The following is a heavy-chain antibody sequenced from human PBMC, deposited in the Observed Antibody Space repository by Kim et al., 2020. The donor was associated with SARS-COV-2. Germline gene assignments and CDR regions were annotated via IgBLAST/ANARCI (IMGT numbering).Heavy chain of an antibody. Sequence: SVKVSCKASGGTFSSYAISWVRQAPGQGLEWMGRIIPILGIANYAQKFQGRVTITADKSTSTAYMELRSLRSEDTAVYYCARGGYGSGDYYWGQGTLCTVSS. D-gene: IGHD3-3*01. CDR3: ARGGYGSGDYY. CDR2: IIPILGIA. CDR1: GGTFSSYA. V-gene: IGHV1-69*04. J-gene: IGHJ4*02.